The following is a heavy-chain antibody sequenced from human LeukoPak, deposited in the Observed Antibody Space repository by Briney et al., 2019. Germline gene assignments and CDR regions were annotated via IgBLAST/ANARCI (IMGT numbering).Heavy chain of an antibody. CDR1: GFTVSSNY. Sequence: GGSQRLSCAASGFTVSSNYMSWVRQAPGKGLEWVSVIYSGGSTYYADSVKGRFTISRDNSKNTLYLQMNSLRAEDTAVYYCASPGSHDAFDIWGQGTMVTVSS. CDR2: IYSGGST. CDR3: ASPGSHDAFDI. D-gene: IGHD1-14*01. J-gene: IGHJ3*02. V-gene: IGHV3-53*01.